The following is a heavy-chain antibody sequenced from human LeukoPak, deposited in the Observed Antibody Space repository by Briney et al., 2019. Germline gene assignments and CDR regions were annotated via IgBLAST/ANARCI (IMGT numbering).Heavy chain of an antibody. CDR3: ARGSQTRRITIFGVVKGAFDI. J-gene: IGHJ3*02. CDR2: IYYSGST. CDR1: GGSISSYY. Sequence: PSETLSLTCTVSGGSISSYYWSWIRQPPGKGLEWIGYIYYSGSTDYNPSLKSRATISVDTSKNQFSLKLSSVTAADTAVYYCARGSQTRRITIFGVVKGAFDIWGQGTMVTVSS. D-gene: IGHD3-3*01. V-gene: IGHV4-59*01.